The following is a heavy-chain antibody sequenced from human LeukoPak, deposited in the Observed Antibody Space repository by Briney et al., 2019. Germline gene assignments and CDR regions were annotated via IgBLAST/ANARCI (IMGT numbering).Heavy chain of an antibody. D-gene: IGHD2-15*01. CDR1: GGTFSSYA. V-gene: IGHV1-69*13. CDR2: IIPIFGTA. J-gene: IGHJ3*02. CDR3: ARVATTYCSGGSCSWVI. Sequence: ASVKVSXKASGGTFSSYAISWVRQAPGQGLEWMGGIIPIFGTANYAQKFQGRVTITADESTSTAYMELSSLRSEDTAVYYCARVATTYCSGGSCSWVIWGQGTMVTVSS.